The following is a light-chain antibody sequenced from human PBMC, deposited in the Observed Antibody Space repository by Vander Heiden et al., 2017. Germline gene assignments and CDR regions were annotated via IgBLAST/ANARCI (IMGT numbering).Light chain of an antibody. Sequence: EIVMTQSPATLSESPGKRATLSCRASQSVSTNLAWYQQKPGQAPRLLIYGASIRATGVPARFSGSGSGTEFTLTITSLQSEDSVFYYCQQYNNWPRTFGQGTNVEIK. CDR3: QQYNNWPRT. CDR2: GAS. J-gene: IGKJ1*01. V-gene: IGKV3-15*01. CDR1: QSVSTN.